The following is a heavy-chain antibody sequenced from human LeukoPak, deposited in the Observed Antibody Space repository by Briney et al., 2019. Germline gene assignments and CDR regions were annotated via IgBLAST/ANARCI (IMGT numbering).Heavy chain of an antibody. Sequence: ASVKVSCKASGYTFTGYYMHWVRQAPGQGLEWMGWINPNSGGTNYAQKFQGRVTTTRDTSISTAYMELSRLRSDDTAVYYCARGDWNYYDSSGQIDYWGQGTLVTVSS. V-gene: IGHV1-2*02. D-gene: IGHD3-22*01. CDR1: GYTFTGYY. CDR3: ARGDWNYYDSSGQIDY. CDR2: INPNSGGT. J-gene: IGHJ4*02.